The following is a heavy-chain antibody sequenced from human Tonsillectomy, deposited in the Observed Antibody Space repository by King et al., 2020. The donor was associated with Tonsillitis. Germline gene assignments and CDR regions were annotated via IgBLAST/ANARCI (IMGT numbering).Heavy chain of an antibody. V-gene: IGHV3-23*04. CDR2: ISTSGST. Sequence: VQLVESGGGLVQPGGSLRLSCAASGFTFSSYAMSLVRQAPGKGLEWVSAISTSGSTYYADSVKGRFTISRDNSKNTLYLQMNSLRAEDTAVYYCAKGGKLVDYWGQGTLVTVSS. CDR1: GFTFSSYA. J-gene: IGHJ4*02. CDR3: AKGGKLVDY. D-gene: IGHD6-6*01.